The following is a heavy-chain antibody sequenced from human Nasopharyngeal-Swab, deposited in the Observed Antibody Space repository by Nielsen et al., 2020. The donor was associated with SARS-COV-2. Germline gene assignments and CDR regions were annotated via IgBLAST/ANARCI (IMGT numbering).Heavy chain of an antibody. Sequence: ASVKVSCKASGYTFTSYAMHWVRQAPGQRLEWMGWINAGNGNTKYSQKFQGRVTITRDTSASTAYMELSSLRSEDTAVYYCARGGTPLGGYYYGMDVWGQGTTVTVSS. V-gene: IGHV1-3*01. CDR1: GYTFTSYA. D-gene: IGHD2-15*01. CDR3: ARGGTPLGGYYYGMDV. J-gene: IGHJ6*02. CDR2: INAGNGNT.